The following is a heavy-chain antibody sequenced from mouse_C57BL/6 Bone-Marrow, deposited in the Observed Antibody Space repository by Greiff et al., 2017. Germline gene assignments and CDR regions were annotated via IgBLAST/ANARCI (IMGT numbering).Heavy chain of an antibody. V-gene: IGHV5-17*01. J-gene: IGHJ4*01. CDR2: ISSGSSTI. D-gene: IGHD1-1*01. Sequence: DVKLVESGGGLVKPGGSLKLSCAASGFTFSDYGMHWVRQAPEKGLEWVAYISSGSSTIYYADTVKGRFTISRDNAKNTLFLQMTSLRSEDTAMYYCARDYYGHYYAMDYWGQGTSVTVSS. CDR3: ARDYYGHYYAMDY. CDR1: GFTFSDYG.